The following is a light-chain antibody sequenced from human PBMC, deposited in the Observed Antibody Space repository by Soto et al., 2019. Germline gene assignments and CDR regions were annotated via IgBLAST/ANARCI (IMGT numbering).Light chain of an antibody. Sequence: QSALTQPPSASGSPGQSVTISCTGTSSDVGTYKYVSWYQRHPGKAPKLMIYEVTKRPSGVPDRFSGSKSGNTASLTVSGLQAEDEADYYCSSYAGSNNFVFGTGTKVTVL. CDR1: SSDVGTYKY. V-gene: IGLV2-8*01. CDR3: SSYAGSNNFV. J-gene: IGLJ1*01. CDR2: EVT.